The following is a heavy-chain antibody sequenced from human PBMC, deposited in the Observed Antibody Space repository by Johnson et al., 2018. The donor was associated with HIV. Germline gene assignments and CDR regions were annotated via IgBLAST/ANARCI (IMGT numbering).Heavy chain of an antibody. V-gene: IGHV3-30*03. CDR2: ISSAGSNK. Sequence: QMQLVESGGGVVQPGRSLRASCAASGFGFSRYVMHWVRQAPGKGLEWVAVISSAGSNKYYADSVKGGFTISRDNEKKSLYLQMSSLKAEDTAVYYCARAPYNWNAGLFGAFDMWGRGTKVTVSS. CDR3: ARAPYNWNAGLFGAFDM. D-gene: IGHD1-20*01. CDR1: GFGFSRYV. J-gene: IGHJ3*02.